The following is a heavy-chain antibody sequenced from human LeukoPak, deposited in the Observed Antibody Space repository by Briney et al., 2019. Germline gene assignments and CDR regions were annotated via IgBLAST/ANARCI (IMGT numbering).Heavy chain of an antibody. Sequence: GASVQVSCKVSGYTLTELSMHWVRQAPGKGLEWMGGFDPEDGETIYAQKFQGRVTMTEDTSTDTAYMELSSLRSEDTAVYYCATRGPVDSSSWYYFDYWGQGTLVTVSS. V-gene: IGHV1-24*01. CDR1: GYTLTELS. J-gene: IGHJ4*02. CDR2: FDPEDGET. D-gene: IGHD6-13*01. CDR3: ATRGPVDSSSWYYFDY.